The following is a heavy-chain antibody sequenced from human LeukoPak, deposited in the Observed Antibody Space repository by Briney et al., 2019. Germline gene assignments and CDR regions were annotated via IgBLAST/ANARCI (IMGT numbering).Heavy chain of an antibody. J-gene: IGHJ4*02. CDR2: IKSKTDGGTT. V-gene: IGHV3-15*01. D-gene: IGHD6-6*01. Sequence: GGSLRLSCAASGFTFSNAWMSWVRQAPGKGLEWVGRIKSKTDGGTTDYAAPVKGRFTISRDDSKTTLYLQMNSLKTEDTAVYYCTTGGREQLVTLFDYWGQGTLVTVSS. CDR1: GFTFSNAW. CDR3: TTGGREQLVTLFDY.